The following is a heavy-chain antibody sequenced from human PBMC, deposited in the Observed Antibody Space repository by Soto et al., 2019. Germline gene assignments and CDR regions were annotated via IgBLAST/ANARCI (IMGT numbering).Heavy chain of an antibody. CDR2: IIPIFGTA. Sequence: QVQLVQSGAEVKKPGSSVKVSCKASGGTFSSYAISWVRQAPGQGLEWMGGIIPIFGTANYAQKFQGRVTIXAXEXPSTAYMELSSLRSEDTAVYYCAREVVVAATGRFDPWGQGTLVTVSS. J-gene: IGHJ5*02. CDR3: AREVVVAATGRFDP. D-gene: IGHD2-15*01. CDR1: GGTFSSYA. V-gene: IGHV1-69*12.